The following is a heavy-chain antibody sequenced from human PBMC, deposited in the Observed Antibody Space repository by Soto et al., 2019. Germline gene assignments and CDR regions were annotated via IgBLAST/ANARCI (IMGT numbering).Heavy chain of an antibody. CDR2: ISYDGNNQ. V-gene: IGHV3-30*18. CDR3: AKSPDMTLVTPCDY. Sequence: GGSLRLSCAASGFTFSTYAMHWVRQAPGKGLEWVAFISYDGNNQYSADSVKGRFTISRDNSKNTLYLQMNSLRVEDTAVYYCAKSPDMTLVTPCDYWGQGTLVTVSS. CDR1: GFTFSTYA. D-gene: IGHD4-4*01. J-gene: IGHJ4*02.